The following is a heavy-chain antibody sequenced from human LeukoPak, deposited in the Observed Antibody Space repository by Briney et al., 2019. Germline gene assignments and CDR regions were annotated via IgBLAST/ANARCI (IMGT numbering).Heavy chain of an antibody. CDR2: ISAYNGNT. CDR1: GYTFTSYG. D-gene: IGHD3-10*01. Sequence: ASVKVSCKASGYTFTSYGISWVRQAPGQGLEWMGWISAYNGNTNYAQKLQGRVTMTTDTSTSTAYMELRSLRSDDTAVYYCARDRPYGSGSYYAGADAFDIWGQGTMVTVSS. J-gene: IGHJ3*02. V-gene: IGHV1-18*01. CDR3: ARDRPYGSGSYYAGADAFDI.